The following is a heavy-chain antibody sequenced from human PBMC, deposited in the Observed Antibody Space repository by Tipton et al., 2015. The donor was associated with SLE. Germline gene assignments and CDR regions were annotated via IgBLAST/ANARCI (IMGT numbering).Heavy chain of an antibody. D-gene: IGHD1-26*01. CDR3: AGEGGGPDY. Sequence: TLSLTCSVYDGSFSGYYWTWIRQPPGKGLEWIGEINHSGSTNYNPSLKSRVTISIDTSKNQFSLKLRSVTAADTAIYYCAGEGGGPDYWGQGTLVTVSS. J-gene: IGHJ4*02. V-gene: IGHV4-34*01. CDR1: DGSFSGYY. CDR2: INHSGST.